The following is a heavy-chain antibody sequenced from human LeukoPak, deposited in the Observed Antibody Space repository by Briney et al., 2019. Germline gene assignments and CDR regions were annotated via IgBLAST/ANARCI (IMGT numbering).Heavy chain of an antibody. Sequence: GGSLRLSCAASGFTCSSYSMNWVRQAPGKGLEWVSSISSSSSYIYYADSVKGRFTISRDNAKNSLYLQMNSLRAEDTAVYYCARAYNYYDSYSGYWGQGTLVTVSS. CDR3: ARAYNYYDSYSGY. V-gene: IGHV3-21*01. CDR1: GFTCSSYS. D-gene: IGHD3-22*01. J-gene: IGHJ4*02. CDR2: ISSSSSYI.